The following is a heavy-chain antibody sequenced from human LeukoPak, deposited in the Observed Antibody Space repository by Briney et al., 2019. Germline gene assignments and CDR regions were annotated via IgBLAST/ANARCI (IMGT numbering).Heavy chain of an antibody. Sequence: SETLSLICTVSGGSISSYSWSWIRQPAGKGLEWIGRIYSTGSTNYNPSLKSRVTMSVDTSKNQFSLKVSSVTAADTAVYYCASMGYTYGHNYYYMDVWGKGITVTISS. J-gene: IGHJ6*03. V-gene: IGHV4-4*07. CDR1: GGSISSYS. CDR2: IYSTGST. CDR3: ASMGYTYGHNYYYMDV. D-gene: IGHD5-18*01.